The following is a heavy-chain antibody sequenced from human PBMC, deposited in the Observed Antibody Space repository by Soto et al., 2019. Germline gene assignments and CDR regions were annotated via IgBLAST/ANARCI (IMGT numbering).Heavy chain of an antibody. J-gene: IGHJ6*02. CDR1: GFTFSSYS. CDR2: ISSSSSYI. Sequence: GGSLRLSCAASGFTFSSYSMNWVRQAPGKGLEWVSSISSSSSYIYYADSVKGRFTISRDNAKNSLYLQMNSLRAEDTAVYYCARERTDGGRPYDYVWGSYRYGMDVWGQGTTVTVSS. D-gene: IGHD3-16*02. V-gene: IGHV3-21*01. CDR3: ARERTDGGRPYDYVWGSYRYGMDV.